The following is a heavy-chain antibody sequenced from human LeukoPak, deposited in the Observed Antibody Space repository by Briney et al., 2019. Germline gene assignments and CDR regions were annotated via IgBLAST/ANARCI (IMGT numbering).Heavy chain of an antibody. CDR2: ISGSGGST. V-gene: IGHV3-23*01. D-gene: IGHD6-6*01. J-gene: IGHJ4*02. Sequence: GGSLRLSCAASGFTFSSYAVTWVRQAPGKGLEWVSAISGSGGSTYYADSLKGRFTISRDNAKSSLDLQMNILRAEDTALYYCARARGSIPSSSFDYWGQGALVTVSS. CDR1: GFTFSSYA. CDR3: ARARGSIPSSSFDY.